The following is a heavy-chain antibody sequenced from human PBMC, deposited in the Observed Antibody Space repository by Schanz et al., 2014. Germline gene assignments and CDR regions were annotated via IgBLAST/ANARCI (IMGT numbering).Heavy chain of an antibody. CDR1: GFTFNNFN. J-gene: IGHJ4*02. CDR3: ATETYSSSWCFDY. V-gene: IGHV3-21*05. D-gene: IGHD6-13*01. Sequence: EVQLVESGGGLVKPGGSLRLSCAASGFTFNNFNMTWIRQAPGKGLEWVSDISDSGDSTHYTDSVKGRFTISRDNAKNSVFLQMNGLRDEDTAVYYCATETYSSSWCFDYWGQGTLVTVSS. CDR2: ISDSGDST.